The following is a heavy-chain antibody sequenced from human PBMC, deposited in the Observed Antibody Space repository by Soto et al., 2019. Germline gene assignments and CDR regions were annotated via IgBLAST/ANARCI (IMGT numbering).Heavy chain of an antibody. CDR2: INGGGSRT. V-gene: IGHV3-74*01. Sequence: EVQVVESGGALVQPGGSLRLSCVVSGFTFSSYWMHWVRQAPGTGLVCVSWINGGGSRTENADSVKGRFPISRDNAKNMLYLQMNSLRDEDTAVYYCARGTIRGQGTLVTVSS. D-gene: IGHD3-3*01. J-gene: IGHJ4*02. CDR1: GFTFSSYW. CDR3: ARGTI.